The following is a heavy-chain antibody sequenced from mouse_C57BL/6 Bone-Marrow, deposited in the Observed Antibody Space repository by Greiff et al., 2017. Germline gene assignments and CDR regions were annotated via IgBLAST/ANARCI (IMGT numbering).Heavy chain of an antibody. CDR2: IDPENGDT. CDR3: TTPPHFAY. CDR1: GFNIKDDY. V-gene: IGHV14-4*01. J-gene: IGHJ3*01. Sequence: VQLKQSGAELVRPGASVKLSCTASGFNIKDDYMHWVKQRPEQGLEWIGWIDPENGDTEYASKFQGKATITADTSSNTAYLQLSSLTSEDTAVYYCTTPPHFAYWGQGTLVTVSA.